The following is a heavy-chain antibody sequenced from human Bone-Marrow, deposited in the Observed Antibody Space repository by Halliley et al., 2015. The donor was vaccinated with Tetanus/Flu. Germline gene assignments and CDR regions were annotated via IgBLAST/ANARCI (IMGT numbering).Heavy chain of an antibody. CDR1: GGSLSSGSHY. D-gene: IGHD6-19*01. V-gene: IGHV4-39*01. CDR2: IHYSGST. J-gene: IGHJ3*02. CDR3: ARHRGTSGWQTDAFEI. Sequence: TLSLTCTASGGSLSSGSHYWGWIRQPPGKGLEWIGSIHYSGSTYYNPSLKSRVTISVDTSRQQFSLKLSYVTATDSAVYYCARHRGTSGWQTDAFEIWGQGTMVTVSS.